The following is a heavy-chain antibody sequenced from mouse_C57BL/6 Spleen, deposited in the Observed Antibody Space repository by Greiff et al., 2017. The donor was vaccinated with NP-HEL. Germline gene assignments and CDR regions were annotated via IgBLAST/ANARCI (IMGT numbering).Heavy chain of an antibody. V-gene: IGHV1-53*01. J-gene: IGHJ4*01. CDR3: AKDDSSGVYAMDY. CDR2: INPSNGGT. Sequence: QVQLQQPGTELVKPGASVTLSCKASGYTFTSYWMHWVKQRPGQGLEWIGNINPSNGGTNYNEKFKSKATLTVDKSSSTTYMQLSSLTSEESAVYYCAKDDSSGVYAMDYWGQGNSVTVSS. D-gene: IGHD2-4*01. CDR1: GYTFTSYW.